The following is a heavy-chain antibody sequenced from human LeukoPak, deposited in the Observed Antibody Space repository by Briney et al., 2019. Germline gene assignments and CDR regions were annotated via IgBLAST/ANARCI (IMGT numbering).Heavy chain of an antibody. Sequence: GGSLRLSCVASGFTLRSYDMSWVRQAPGKGLEWVSCISGSAGATYYADSVKGRFTFSRDNSKNTLYLQMNSLRAEDTAVYYCAKPLEKYTYGGNFDYWGQGILVTVSS. CDR3: AKPLEKYTYGGNFDY. D-gene: IGHD4-23*01. V-gene: IGHV3-23*01. J-gene: IGHJ4*02. CDR1: GFTLRSYD. CDR2: ISGSAGAT.